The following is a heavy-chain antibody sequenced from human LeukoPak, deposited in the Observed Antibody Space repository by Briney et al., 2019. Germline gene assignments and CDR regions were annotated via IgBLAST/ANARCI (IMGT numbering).Heavy chain of an antibody. V-gene: IGHV1-2*02. Sequence: ASVKVSCKASGYTFTGYYMHWVRQAPGQGLEWMGWINPNSGGTNYAQKFQGRVTMTRDTSISTAYMELSRLRSDDTAVYYCASSIAAREYYFDYWGQGTLVTVSS. J-gene: IGHJ4*02. D-gene: IGHD6-6*01. CDR3: ASSIAAREYYFDY. CDR2: INPNSGGT. CDR1: GYTFTGYY.